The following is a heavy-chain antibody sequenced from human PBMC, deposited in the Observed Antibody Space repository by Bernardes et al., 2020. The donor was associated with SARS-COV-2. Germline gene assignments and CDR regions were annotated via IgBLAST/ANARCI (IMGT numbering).Heavy chain of an antibody. J-gene: IGHJ1*01. CDR2: ISGSGGST. CDR3: AINMITFGGVIVYAEYFQH. Sequence: GGSLRLSCAASGFTFSSYAMSWVRQAPGKGLEWVSAISGSGGSTYYADSVKGRFTISRDNSKNTLYLQMNSLRAEDTAVYYCAINMITFGGVIVYAEYFQHWGQGTLVTVSS. D-gene: IGHD3-16*02. V-gene: IGHV3-23*01. CDR1: GFTFSSYA.